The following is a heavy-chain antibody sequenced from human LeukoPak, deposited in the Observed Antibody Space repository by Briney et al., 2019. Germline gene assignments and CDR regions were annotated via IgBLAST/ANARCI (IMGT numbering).Heavy chain of an antibody. J-gene: IGHJ4*02. V-gene: IGHV4-59*01. CDR2: IYYSGST. CDR1: GGSISSYC. CDR3: AREAPSYDSSGYYYSFDY. D-gene: IGHD3-22*01. Sequence: SETLSLTCTVSGGSISSYCWSWIRQPPGKGLEWIGYIYYSGSTNYNPSLKSRVTISVDTSKNQFSLKLGSVTAADTAVYYCAREAPSYDSSGYYYSFDYWGQGTLVTVSS.